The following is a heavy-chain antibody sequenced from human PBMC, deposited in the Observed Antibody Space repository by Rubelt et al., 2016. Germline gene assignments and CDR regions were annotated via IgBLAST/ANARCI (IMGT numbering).Heavy chain of an antibody. J-gene: IGHJ4*02. D-gene: IGHD3-3*01. CDR3: ASVVAEAYDCWSGYDN. CDR2: IYHSGST. CDR1: GYSISSGYY. V-gene: IGHV4-38-2*02. Sequence: HVQLQASGPGLVKPSETLSLTCTVSGYSISSGYYWGWIRQPPGKRLVWLGSIYHSGSTYYNPSLKGRFTISGETARTQFSRKLRAVTAAETAVYYGASVVAEAYDCWSGYDNWGQGTLVTVSS.